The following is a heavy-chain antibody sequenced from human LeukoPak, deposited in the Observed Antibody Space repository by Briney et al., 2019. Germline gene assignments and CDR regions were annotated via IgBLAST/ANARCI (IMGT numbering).Heavy chain of an antibody. V-gene: IGHV4-34*01. Sequence: SETLSLTCAVYGGFFSGYYRSWIRQPPGKGLEWIGEINHSGSTNYNPSLKSRVTISVDTSKNQFSLKLSSVTAADTAVYYCARGHYDYVWGSYRYDTSPYYFDYWGQGTLVTVSS. CDR1: GGFFSGYY. D-gene: IGHD3-16*02. J-gene: IGHJ4*02. CDR3: ARGHYDYVWGSYRYDTSPYYFDY. CDR2: INHSGST.